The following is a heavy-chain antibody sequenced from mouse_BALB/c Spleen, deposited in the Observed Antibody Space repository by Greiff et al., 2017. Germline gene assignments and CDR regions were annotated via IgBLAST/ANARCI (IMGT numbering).Heavy chain of an antibody. D-gene: IGHD2-4*01. CDR1: GFTFSSYT. CDR3: TRGDDYSYAMDY. V-gene: IGHV5-6-4*01. Sequence: VESGGGLVKPGGSLKLSCAASGFTFSSYTMSWVRQTPEKRLEWVATISSGGSYTYYPDSVKGRFTISRDNAKNTLYLQMSSLKSEDTAMYYCTRGDDYSYAMDYWGQGTSVTVSS. J-gene: IGHJ4*01. CDR2: ISSGGSYT.